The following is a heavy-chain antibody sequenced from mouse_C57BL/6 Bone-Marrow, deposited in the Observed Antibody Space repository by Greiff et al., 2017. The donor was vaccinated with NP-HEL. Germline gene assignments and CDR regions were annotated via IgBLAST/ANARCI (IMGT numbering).Heavy chain of an antibody. D-gene: IGHD1-1*01. CDR2: IHPNSGST. V-gene: IGHV1-64*01. Sequence: QVQLQQSGAELVRPGASVKLSCTASGYTFTSYWMHWVKQRPGQGLEWIGMIHPNSGSTNYNEKFKSKATLTVDKSSSTAYMQLSSLTSEDSAVYYCARSGGSSYDFDYWGQGTTLTVSS. CDR3: ARSGGSSYDFDY. CDR1: GYTFTSYW. J-gene: IGHJ2*01.